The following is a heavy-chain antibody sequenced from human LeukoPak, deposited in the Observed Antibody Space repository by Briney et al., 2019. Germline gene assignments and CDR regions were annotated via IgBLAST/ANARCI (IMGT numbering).Heavy chain of an antibody. J-gene: IGHJ4*02. V-gene: IGHV4-59*01. Sequence: SETLSLTCTVSGASISSYYWSWIRQPPGKGLEWIGYIYYSGTTNYNPSLKSRVTISVDTSKNQFSLKLSSVTAADTAVYYCARGATNFDYWGQGTLVIVSS. CDR3: ARGATNFDY. CDR1: GASISSYY. CDR2: IYYSGTT.